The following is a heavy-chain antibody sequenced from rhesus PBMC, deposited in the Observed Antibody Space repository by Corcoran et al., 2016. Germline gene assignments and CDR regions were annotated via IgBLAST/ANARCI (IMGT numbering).Heavy chain of an antibody. CDR2: IYGSGGSN. V-gene: IGHV4S14*01. Sequence: QVQLQESGPGLVKPSETLSLTCAVSGYSISRGYYWVWLRPPPRTGLQWIGRIYGSGGSNSLNPSLKSRVTLSVDTSKNQFSLKLSSVTAADTAVYYCVRVGSSWSEWDTVGTEWYFDLWGPGTPITISS. J-gene: IGHJ2*01. CDR1: GYSISRGYY. D-gene: IGHD5-42*01. CDR3: VRVGSSWSEWDTVGTEWYFDL.